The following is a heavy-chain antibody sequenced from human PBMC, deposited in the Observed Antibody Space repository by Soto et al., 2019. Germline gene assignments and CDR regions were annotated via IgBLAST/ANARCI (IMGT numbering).Heavy chain of an antibody. J-gene: IGHJ6*02. V-gene: IGHV4-34*09. Sequence: SETLSLTCAVYGGSFSGYYWSWIRQPPGKGLEWIGEINHSGSTNYNPSLKSRVTISVDTSKNQFSLKLSSVTAADTAVYYCARDSTAAADTYYYYYGMDVWGQGTTVTVSS. CDR2: INHSGST. CDR1: GGSFSGYY. CDR3: ARDSTAAADTYYYYYGMDV. D-gene: IGHD6-13*01.